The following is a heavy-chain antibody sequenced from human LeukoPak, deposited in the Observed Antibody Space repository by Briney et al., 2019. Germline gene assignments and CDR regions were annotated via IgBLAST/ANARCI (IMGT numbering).Heavy chain of an antibody. J-gene: IGHJ4*02. CDR2: IYNSDTT. Sequence: SESLSLTCTVSGGSITSYYWSWIRQPPGKGLEYIGYIYNSDTTNYNPSLKSRVTISLDTSKNQFSLKLSSVTAAVTAVYYCVIYIALTGTFDYWGQGALITVSS. V-gene: IGHV4-59*01. D-gene: IGHD6-19*01. CDR3: VIYIALTGTFDY. CDR1: GGSITSYY.